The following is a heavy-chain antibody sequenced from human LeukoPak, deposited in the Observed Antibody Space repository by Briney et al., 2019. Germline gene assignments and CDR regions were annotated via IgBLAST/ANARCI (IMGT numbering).Heavy chain of an antibody. Sequence: GGSLRLSCVLSGLTFSDAWMSWVSQAPGKGLEWVGRIRNDRITDYAAPVQGRFSISRENSKKTFYLQMNSLRTEDTGMYFCTWMATIFSVYYWGQGTLVTVSS. CDR1: GLTFSDAW. CDR2: IRNDRIT. J-gene: IGHJ4*02. D-gene: IGHD5-12*01. CDR3: TWMATIFSVYY. V-gene: IGHV3-15*01.